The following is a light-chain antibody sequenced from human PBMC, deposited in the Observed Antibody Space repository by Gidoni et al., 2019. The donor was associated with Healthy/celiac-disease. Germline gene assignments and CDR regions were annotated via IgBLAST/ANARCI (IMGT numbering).Light chain of an antibody. J-gene: IGLJ3*02. V-gene: IGLV1-47*01. Sequence: QSVLTQPPSASGTPGQRVTISCSGSSYNIGSNYVYWYQQLPGTAPKLLIYRNNQRPSGVPDRFSGSKSGTSASLAISGLRSEDEADYYCAAWDDILSGWVFGGGTKLTVL. CDR1: SYNIGSNY. CDR3: AAWDDILSGWV. CDR2: RNN.